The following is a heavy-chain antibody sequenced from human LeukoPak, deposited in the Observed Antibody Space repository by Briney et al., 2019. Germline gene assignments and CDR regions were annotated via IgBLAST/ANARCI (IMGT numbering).Heavy chain of an antibody. Sequence: SGTLSLTCTVSGGSISSYYWSWIRQPPGKGLEWIGYIYYSGSTNYNPSLKSQVTISVDTSKNQFSLKLSSVTAADTAVYYCARLGSSWDEFDYWGQGTLVTVSS. CDR3: ARLGSSWDEFDY. CDR2: IYYSGST. D-gene: IGHD6-13*01. CDR1: GGSISSYY. J-gene: IGHJ4*02. V-gene: IGHV4-59*08.